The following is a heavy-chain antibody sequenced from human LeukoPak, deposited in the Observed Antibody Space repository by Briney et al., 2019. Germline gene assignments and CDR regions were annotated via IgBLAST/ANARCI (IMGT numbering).Heavy chain of an antibody. V-gene: IGHV3-30-3*01. CDR3: AREDCSSTSCQGGMDV. D-gene: IGHD2-2*01. CDR1: RFTFSIYS. J-gene: IGHJ6*02. Sequence: PGGSLRLSCAASRFTFSIYSMHWVRQAPGKGLEWVAVISYGGSNKYYADSVKGRFTISRDNSKNTLYLQMNSLRAEDTAVYYCAREDCSSTSCQGGMDVWGQGTTVTVSS. CDR2: ISYGGSNK.